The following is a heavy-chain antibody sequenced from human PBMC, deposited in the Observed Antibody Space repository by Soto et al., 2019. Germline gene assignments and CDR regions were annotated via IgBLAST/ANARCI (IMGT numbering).Heavy chain of an antibody. CDR2: IIPIFGTA. D-gene: IGHD3-22*01. CDR1: GGTFSTYA. CDR3: ASHSFYYDSSGYYPPLGY. J-gene: IGHJ4*02. Sequence: SVKVSCKASGGTFSTYAINWVRQAPGQGLEWMGGIIPIFGTANYAQKFQDRVTITADESTGTAYMELSSLRSEDTAVYYCASHSFYYDSSGYYPPLGYWGQGTMVTVPQ. V-gene: IGHV1-69*13.